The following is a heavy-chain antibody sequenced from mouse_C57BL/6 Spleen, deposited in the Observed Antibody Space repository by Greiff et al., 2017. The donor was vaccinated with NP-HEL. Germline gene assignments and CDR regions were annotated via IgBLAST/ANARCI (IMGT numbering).Heavy chain of an antibody. Sequence: VHVKQSGPELVKPGASVKMSCKASGYTFTDYNMHWVKQSHGKSLEWIGYINPNNGGTSYNQKFKGKATLTVNKSSSTAYMELRSLTSEDSAVYYCASWRGYFDVWGTGTTVTVSS. CDR1: GYTFTDYN. CDR2: INPNNGGT. V-gene: IGHV1-22*01. J-gene: IGHJ1*03. CDR3: ASWRGYFDV.